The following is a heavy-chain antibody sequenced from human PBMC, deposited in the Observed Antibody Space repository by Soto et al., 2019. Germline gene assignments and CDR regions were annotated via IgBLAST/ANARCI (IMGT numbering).Heavy chain of an antibody. J-gene: IGHJ4*01. D-gene: IGHD1-1*01. CDR2: IYYTGST. V-gene: IGHV4-30-4*01. Sequence: QVQLQESGPGLLKPSQTLFLTCNVSGASIINGDHYWSWIRQSPGKGLEWIGYIYYTGSTFYTPSLQRRVTISLANSKPQFSLELRSVTAADTAVYFCVRGTRAFENWGQGAPVSVSS. CDR1: GASIINGDHY. CDR3: VRGTRAFEN.